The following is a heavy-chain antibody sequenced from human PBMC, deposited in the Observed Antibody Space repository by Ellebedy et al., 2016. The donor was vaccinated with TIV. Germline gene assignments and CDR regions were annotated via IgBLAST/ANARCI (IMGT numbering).Heavy chain of an antibody. V-gene: IGHV3-48*01. D-gene: IGHD3-22*01. CDR2: ISSSSSTI. CDR3: AKRGLSGSLTYYFDS. J-gene: IGHJ4*02. CDR1: GFTFSSYS. Sequence: GESLKISCAASGFTFSSYSMNWVRQAPGKGLEWVSYISSSSSTIYYADSVKGLFTISRDNPKNTLYLQLNSLRVEDTAVYYCAKRGLSGSLTYYFDSWGQGTLVTVSS.